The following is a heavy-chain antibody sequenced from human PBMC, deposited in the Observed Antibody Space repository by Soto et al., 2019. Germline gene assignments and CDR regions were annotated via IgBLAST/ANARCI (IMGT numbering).Heavy chain of an antibody. J-gene: IGHJ4*02. CDR1: GFTCSSYA. V-gene: IGHV3-30-3*01. D-gene: IGHD5-18*01. Sequence: PGGSLRLSCAASGFTCSSYAMHWVRQAPGKGLEWVAVISYDGSNKYYADSVKGRFTISRDNSKNTLYLQMNSLRAEDTAVYYCARRIQPYYFDYWGQGTLVTVSS. CDR3: ARRIQPYYFDY. CDR2: ISYDGSNK.